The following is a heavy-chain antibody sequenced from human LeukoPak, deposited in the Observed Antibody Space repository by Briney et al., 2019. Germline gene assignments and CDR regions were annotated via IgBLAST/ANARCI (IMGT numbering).Heavy chain of an antibody. CDR2: IRSNGGST. J-gene: IGHJ4*02. CDR1: GFTFSSYA. D-gene: IGHD1-26*01. V-gene: IGHV3-64*01. CDR3: ARIRGGSYVDY. Sequence: GGSLRLSCAASGFTFSSYAMHWVRQAPGKGLEYVSAIRSNGGSTYYANSVKGRFTISRDNSKNTLYLQMGSLRAEDMAVYYCARIRGGSYVDYWGQGTLVTVSS.